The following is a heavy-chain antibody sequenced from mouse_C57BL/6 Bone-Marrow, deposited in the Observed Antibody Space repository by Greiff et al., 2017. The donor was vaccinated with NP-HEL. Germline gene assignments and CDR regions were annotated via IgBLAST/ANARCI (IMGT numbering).Heavy chain of an antibody. CDR3: ARRHRYFDV. Sequence: EVKLMESGGGLVKPGGSLKLSCAASGFTFSDYGMHWVRQAPAKGLEWVAYISSGSSTIYYADTVQGRFTISRDNAKNTLFLQMTSLRSEDTAMYYCARRHRYFDVGGTGTTVTVSS. V-gene: IGHV5-17*01. D-gene: IGHD6-1*01. CDR1: GFTFSDYG. CDR2: ISSGSSTI. J-gene: IGHJ1*03.